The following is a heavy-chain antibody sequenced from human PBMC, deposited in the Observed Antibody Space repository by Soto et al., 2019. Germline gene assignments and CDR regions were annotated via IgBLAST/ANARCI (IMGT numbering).Heavy chain of an antibody. Sequence: SETLSLTCSVSGGSINSYWWSWIRQPAGKGLEWIGRVYSSGTTDYNPSLNSRATLSVETSKNQFSLKLSSVTAADTAVYYCARDIGSYAYGEGYWGQGIQVTVSS. D-gene: IGHD3-10*01. CDR1: GGSINSYW. CDR3: ARDIGSYAYGEGY. CDR2: VYSSGTT. V-gene: IGHV4-4*07. J-gene: IGHJ4*02.